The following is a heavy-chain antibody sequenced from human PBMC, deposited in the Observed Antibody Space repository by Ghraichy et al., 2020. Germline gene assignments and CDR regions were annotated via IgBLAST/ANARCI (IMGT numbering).Heavy chain of an antibody. V-gene: IGHV1-69*05. CDR1: GGTFSSYA. D-gene: IGHD5-18*01. CDR3: ASALGVDTAMGLDY. J-gene: IGHJ4*02. CDR2: IIPIFGTA. Sequence: SVKVSCKASGGTFSSYAISWVRQAPGQGLEWMGGIIPIFGTANYAQKFQGRVTITTDESTSTAYMELSSLRSEDTAVYYCASALGVDTAMGLDYWGQGTLVTVSS.